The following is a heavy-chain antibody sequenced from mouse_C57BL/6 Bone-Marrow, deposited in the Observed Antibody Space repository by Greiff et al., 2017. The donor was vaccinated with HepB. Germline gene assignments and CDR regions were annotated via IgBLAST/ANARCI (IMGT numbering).Heavy chain of an antibody. CDR3: ARRGYDYDDYAMDY. Sequence: VQLVESGGGLVQPGGSLKLSCAASGFTFSDYYMYWVRQTPEKRLEWVAYISNGGGSTYYPDTVKGRFTISRDNAKNTLYLQMSRLKSEDTAMYYCARRGYDYDDYAMDYWGQGTSVTVSS. CDR1: GFTFSDYY. J-gene: IGHJ4*01. D-gene: IGHD2-4*01. V-gene: IGHV5-12*01. CDR2: ISNGGGST.